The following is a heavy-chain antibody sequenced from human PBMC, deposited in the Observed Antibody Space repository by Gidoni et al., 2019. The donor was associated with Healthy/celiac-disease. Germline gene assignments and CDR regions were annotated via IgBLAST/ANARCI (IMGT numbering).Heavy chain of an antibody. CDR1: GGAFSSYA. D-gene: IGHD2-15*01. CDR2: IIPIFGTV. J-gene: IGHJ3*02. V-gene: IGHV1-69*01. CDR3: ARAVAGGDAFDI. Sequence: QVQLVQSGAEVKKPGSSVMVSCKASGGAFSSYAISWVRQAPGQGLEWMGGIIPIFGTVNYAQKFQGRVTMTADESTSTAYMELSSLKSEDTAVYYCARAVAGGDAFDIWGQGTMVTVSS.